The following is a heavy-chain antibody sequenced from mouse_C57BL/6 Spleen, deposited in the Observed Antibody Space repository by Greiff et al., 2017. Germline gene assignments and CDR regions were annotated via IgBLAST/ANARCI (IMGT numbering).Heavy chain of an antibody. CDR3: ARQGYSITTDYAMDY. CDR2: INPSSGYP. D-gene: IGHD1-1*01. V-gene: IGHV1-4*01. CDR1: GYTFTSYT. J-gene: IGHJ4*01. Sequence: VQLQQSGAELARPGASVKMSCKASGYTFTSYTMPWVKQRPGQGLEWIGYINPSSGYPKYNQKFKDKATLTADKSSSTAYMQLSSLTSEYSAVYYCARQGYSITTDYAMDYWGQGTSVTVSS.